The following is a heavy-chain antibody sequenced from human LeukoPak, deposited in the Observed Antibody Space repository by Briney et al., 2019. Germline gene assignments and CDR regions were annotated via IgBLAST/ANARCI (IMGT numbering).Heavy chain of an antibody. V-gene: IGHV3-48*01. CDR1: GFTFSHYS. Sequence: GGSLRLSCAASGFTFSHYSMNWVRQAPGKGLEWVSYISSISSTIYYADSVKGRFTISRDNAKNSLYLQMNSLRAEDTAVYYCARVRYFDWLGPFDYWGQGTLVTVSS. J-gene: IGHJ4*02. CDR2: ISSISSTI. D-gene: IGHD3-9*01. CDR3: ARVRYFDWLGPFDY.